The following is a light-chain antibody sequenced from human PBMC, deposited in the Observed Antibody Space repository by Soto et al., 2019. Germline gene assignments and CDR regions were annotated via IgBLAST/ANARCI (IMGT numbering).Light chain of an antibody. CDR2: DAS. CDR3: QHYNNFPWT. Sequence: EIVLTKSPGILSLSPGERATLSCRASLSVTSNYLAWYQQKPGQAPRLLIYDASNRATGIPARFSGSGSGTEFTLTINSLQPDDFATYYCQHYNNFPWTFGQGTKVDIK. V-gene: IGKV3-20*01. J-gene: IGKJ1*01. CDR1: LSVTSNY.